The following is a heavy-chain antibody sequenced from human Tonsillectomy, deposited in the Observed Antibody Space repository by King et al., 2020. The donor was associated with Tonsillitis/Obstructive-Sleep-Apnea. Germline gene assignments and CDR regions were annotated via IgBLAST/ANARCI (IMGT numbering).Heavy chain of an antibody. CDR1: GYTFTTYA. CDR3: AVRLRRLDH. Sequence: QLVQSGSELKKPGASVKISCKASGYTFTTYAMNWVRQAPGQGLEWMGWINTNTGNPTYAQGFIGRFVFSLDTSVSTAYLQISSLKSEDAAVYYCAVRLRRLDHWGQGTLVTVSS. CDR2: INTNTGNP. V-gene: IGHV7-4-1*02. D-gene: IGHD2-21*01. J-gene: IGHJ4*02.